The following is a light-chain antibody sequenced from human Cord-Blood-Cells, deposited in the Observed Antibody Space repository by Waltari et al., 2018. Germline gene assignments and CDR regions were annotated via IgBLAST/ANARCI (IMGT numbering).Light chain of an antibody. CDR3: QQYYSTPLT. CDR2: WAS. Sequence: IVMTQSPASLAVSLGGRSTTICKSGQSVLYSANNKNYLAWYQQKPGQPPKLLIYWASTRESGVPDRFSGSGSGTDFTLTISSLQAEDVAVYYCQQYYSTPLTFGGGTKVEIK. CDR1: QSVLYSANNKNY. J-gene: IGKJ4*01. V-gene: IGKV4-1*01.